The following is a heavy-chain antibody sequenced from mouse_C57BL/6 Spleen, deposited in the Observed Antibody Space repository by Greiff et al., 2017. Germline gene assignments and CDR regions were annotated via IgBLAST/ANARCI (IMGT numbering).Heavy chain of an antibody. CDR1: GFTFSSYA. D-gene: IGHD1-1*01. CDR2: ISDGGSYT. CDR3: ARYYYGSSYVCLDY. V-gene: IGHV5-4*01. J-gene: IGHJ2*01. Sequence: EVQLVESGGGLVKPGGSLKLSCAASGFTFSSYAMSWVRQTPEKRLEWVATISDGGSYTYYPDNVKGRFTISRDNAKNNLYLQMSHLKSEDTAMYYCARYYYGSSYVCLDYWGQGTTLTVSS.